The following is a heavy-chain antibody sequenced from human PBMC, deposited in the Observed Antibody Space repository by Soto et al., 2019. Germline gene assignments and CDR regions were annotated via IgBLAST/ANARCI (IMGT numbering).Heavy chain of an antibody. D-gene: IGHD6-13*01. CDR3: TRAAGIGWEGTRYFEL. CDR2: IGTVGDT. V-gene: IGHV3-13*01. Sequence: EVQLVESGGDLVQPGGSLRLSCAASGFAFRTYDMHWVRQGTGEGLEWVSTIGTVGDTYYADSAKGRFTISRDDAKNSLYLQLSSLRAGDTAVYYCTRAAGIGWEGTRYFELWGRGTLVTVSS. CDR1: GFAFRTYD. J-gene: IGHJ2*01.